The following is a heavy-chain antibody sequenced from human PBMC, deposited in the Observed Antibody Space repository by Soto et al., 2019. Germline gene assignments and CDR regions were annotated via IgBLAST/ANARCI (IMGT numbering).Heavy chain of an antibody. V-gene: IGHV1-18*01. CDR2: ISAYNGNT. D-gene: IGHD2-15*01. CDR3: ARDKGDIVVVVAASGYFDY. Sequence: QVQLVQSGAEVKKPGASVKVSCKASGYTFTSYGITWVRQAPGQGLEWMGWISAYNGNTNYAQKLQGRVTMTTDTSTSTAYMELRSLRSDDTAVYYCARDKGDIVVVVAASGYFDYWGQGTLVTVSS. J-gene: IGHJ4*02. CDR1: GYTFTSYG.